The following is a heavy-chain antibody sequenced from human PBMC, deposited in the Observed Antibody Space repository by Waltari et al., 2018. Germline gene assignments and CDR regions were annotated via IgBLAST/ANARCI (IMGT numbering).Heavy chain of an antibody. D-gene: IGHD2-15*01. CDR2: VYVTGNT. Sequence: EVQLVESGGDLIQPGGSLRLSCAASGFTVNSHYINGVRQSPGKGLEWVSVVYVTGNTDYADSVKGRFTTSRDNSKNTVYLQMDSLRVEDTAMYYCARRLVVAGTLDVFDLWGQGTRVIVSS. CDR1: GFTVNSHY. CDR3: ARRLVVAGTLDVFDL. V-gene: IGHV3-53*03. J-gene: IGHJ3*01.